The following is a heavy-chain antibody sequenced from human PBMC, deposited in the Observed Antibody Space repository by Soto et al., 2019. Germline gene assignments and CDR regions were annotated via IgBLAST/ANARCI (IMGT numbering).Heavy chain of an antibody. D-gene: IGHD5-18*01. J-gene: IGHJ6*02. Sequence: ESLKISCKGSGYSFTSYWIGWVRQMPGKGLEWMGIIYPSDSDTRYSPSFQGQVTISADKSISTAYLQWSSLKASDTAMYYCARHSGYTYGSDNYGMDVWGQGTTVTVSS. CDR3: ARHSGYTYGSDNYGMDV. CDR1: GYSFTSYW. CDR2: IYPSDSDT. V-gene: IGHV5-51*01.